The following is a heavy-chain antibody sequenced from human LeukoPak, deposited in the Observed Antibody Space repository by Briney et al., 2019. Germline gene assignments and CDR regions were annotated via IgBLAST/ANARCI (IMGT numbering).Heavy chain of an antibody. V-gene: IGHV3-21*01. Sequence: GASLRLSCAASGFTFSNYGMNWVRQAPGKGLEWVSSISSIDTYIYYAYSIEGRFTISRDNAKNSLYLQMDSLRAEDTAVYYCARPRGWERRWYFDLWGRGTLVTVSS. CDR1: GFTFSNYG. CDR2: ISSIDTYI. J-gene: IGHJ2*01. CDR3: ARPRGWERRWYFDL. D-gene: IGHD1-26*01.